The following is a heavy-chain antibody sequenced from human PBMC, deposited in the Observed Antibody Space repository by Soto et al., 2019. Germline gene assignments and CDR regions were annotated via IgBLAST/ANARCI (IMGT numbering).Heavy chain of an antibody. CDR3: ARDPANSGCAFDI. CDR2: IWNDGSNK. D-gene: IGHD3-10*01. V-gene: IGHV3-33*01. Sequence: QVQLVESGGGVVQPGRSLRLSCAASGFTFSSPAMHWVRQAPGKGLEWVAFIWNDGSNKYYTDSVKGRFTISRDNSKNTLYLQMNSLRAEAAVVYYSARDPANSGCAFDIWGQGTLVTVSS. CDR1: GFTFSSPA. J-gene: IGHJ3*02.